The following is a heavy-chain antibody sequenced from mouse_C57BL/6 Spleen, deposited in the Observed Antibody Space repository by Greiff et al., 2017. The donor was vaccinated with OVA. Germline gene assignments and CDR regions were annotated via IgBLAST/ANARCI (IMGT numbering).Heavy chain of an antibody. CDR1: GYTFTSYW. V-gene: IGHV1-64*01. J-gene: IGHJ2*01. CDR3: AREEDLTGKDY. Sequence: QVQLKQPGAELVKPGASVKLSCKASGYTFTSYWMHWVKQRPGQGLEWIGMIHPNSGSTNYNEKFKSKATLTVDKSSSTAYMQLSSLTSEDSAVYYCAREEDLTGKDYWGQGTTLTVSS. CDR2: IHPNSGST. D-gene: IGHD4-1*01.